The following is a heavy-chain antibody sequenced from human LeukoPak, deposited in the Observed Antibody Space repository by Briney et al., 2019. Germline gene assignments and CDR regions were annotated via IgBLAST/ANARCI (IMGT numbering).Heavy chain of an antibody. D-gene: IGHD6-19*01. J-gene: IGHJ4*02. CDR2: INSDGSST. CDR3: ACIAVAGTGSDY. CDR1: GFTFSSYG. Sequence: PGGPLRLSCAASGFTFSSYGMHWVRQAPGKGLVWVSRINSDGSSTSYADSVKGRFTISRDNAKNTLYLQMNGLRAEDTAVYYCACIAVAGTGSDYWGQGTPVTVSS. V-gene: IGHV3-74*01.